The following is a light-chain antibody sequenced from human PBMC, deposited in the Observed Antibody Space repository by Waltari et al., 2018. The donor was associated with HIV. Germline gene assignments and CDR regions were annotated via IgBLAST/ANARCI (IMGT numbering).Light chain of an antibody. CDR3: LLSYSGVRV. CDR2: ETS. V-gene: IGLV7-46*01. CDR1: TGAVTSGHY. Sequence: QAVVTKEPSLTVSPGGTVTLTCASSTGAVTSGHYPYWFQQKPGQVPLTLIYETSNKHAWTPDGFSGSLRGGKAALTLSDAQPEDEADYNCLLSYSGVRVFGGGTKLTVL. J-gene: IGLJ3*02.